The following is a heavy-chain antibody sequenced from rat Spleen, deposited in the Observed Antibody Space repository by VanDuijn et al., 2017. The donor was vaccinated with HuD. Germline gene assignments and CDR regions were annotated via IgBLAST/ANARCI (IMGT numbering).Heavy chain of an antibody. CDR2: ISYDDSST. CDR1: GFTFSDYA. D-gene: IGHD1-11*01. CDR3: ATDSGLTGFAY. Sequence: EVQLVESGGGLVQPGNSLKLSCAASGFTFSDYAMAWVRQSPKKGLEWVATISYDDSSTYYGDSVKGRFTISRDNTKSTLYLQMDSLRSEDTATYYCATDSGLTGFAYWGQGTLVTVSS. J-gene: IGHJ3*01. V-gene: IGHV5S10*01.